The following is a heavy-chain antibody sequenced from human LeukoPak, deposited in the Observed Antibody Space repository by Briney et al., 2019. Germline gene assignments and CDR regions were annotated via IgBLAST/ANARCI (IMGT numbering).Heavy chain of an antibody. CDR3: AQIYTYGSSQFDY. D-gene: IGHD5-18*01. CDR2: ISSSGSTI. Sequence: GASLRLSCAASGFTFSNYEMIWVRQPPGRGLEWVSYISSSGSTIYYADCVKGRFTISRDNAKNSLYLQMNSLRAEDTAVYYCAQIYTYGSSQFDYWGQGTLVTVSS. J-gene: IGHJ4*02. CDR1: GFTFSNYE. V-gene: IGHV3-48*03.